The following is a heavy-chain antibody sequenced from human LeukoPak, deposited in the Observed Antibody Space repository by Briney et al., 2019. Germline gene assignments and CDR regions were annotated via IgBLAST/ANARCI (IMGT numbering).Heavy chain of an antibody. Sequence: SETLSLTCTVSGGSLSSYYWSWIRQPPGKGLEWIGYIYYSGSTNYNPSLKSRVTISVDTSKNQFSLKLSSVTAADTAVYYCARCGDDYNGFDYWGPGTMVTVSS. V-gene: IGHV4-59*08. D-gene: IGHD5-24*01. CDR1: GGSLSSYY. CDR2: IYYSGST. J-gene: IGHJ4*02. CDR3: ARCGDDYNGFDY.